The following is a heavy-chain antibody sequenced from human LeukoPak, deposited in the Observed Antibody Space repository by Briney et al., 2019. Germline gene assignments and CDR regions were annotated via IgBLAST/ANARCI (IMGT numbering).Heavy chain of an antibody. J-gene: IGHJ5*02. CDR2: VYHSGST. CDR1: GYSISSGCY. Sequence: SETLSLTCAVSGYSISSGCYWGWIRPPPGKGLEWIGSVYHSGSTYYNPSLKSRVTISVDTSKNQFSLKLSSVTAADTAVYYCARHGNYYDTSQSDPWGQGTLVTVSS. D-gene: IGHD3-22*01. CDR3: ARHGNYYDTSQSDP. V-gene: IGHV4-38-2*01.